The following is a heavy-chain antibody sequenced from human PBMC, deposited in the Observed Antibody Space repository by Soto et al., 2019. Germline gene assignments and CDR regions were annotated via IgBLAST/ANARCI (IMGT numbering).Heavy chain of an antibody. Sequence: GGSLRLSCAASGFTFSSYAMSWVRQAPGKGLEWVSAISGSGGSTYYADSVKGRFTISRDNSKNTLYLQMNSLRAEDTAVYYCAPYYSSGWYDERFDYWGQGTLVTVSS. V-gene: IGHV3-23*01. J-gene: IGHJ4*02. D-gene: IGHD6-19*01. CDR2: ISGSGGST. CDR3: APYYSSGWYDERFDY. CDR1: GFTFSSYA.